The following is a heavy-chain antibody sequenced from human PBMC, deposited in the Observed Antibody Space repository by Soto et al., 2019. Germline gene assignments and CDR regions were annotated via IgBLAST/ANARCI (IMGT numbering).Heavy chain of an antibody. D-gene: IGHD1-26*01. J-gene: IGHJ4*02. CDR3: ARGHLVGATTGRYFDY. V-gene: IGHV3-33*01. CDR1: GFTFSSYG. Sequence: QVQLVESGGGVVQPGRSLRLSCAASGFTFSSYGMHWVRQAPGKGLEWVAVIWYDGSNKYYADSVKGRFTISRDNSKNTRYLQMNSLRAEDTAVYYCARGHLVGATTGRYFDYWGQGTLVTVSS. CDR2: IWYDGSNK.